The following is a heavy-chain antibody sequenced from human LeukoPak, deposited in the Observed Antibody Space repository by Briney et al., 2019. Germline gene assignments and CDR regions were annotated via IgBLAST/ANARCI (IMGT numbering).Heavy chain of an antibody. Sequence: GGSLRLSCAASGFTFSSYSMNWVRQAPGKGLEWVSSISSSSSYIYYADSVKGRFTISRDNAKNSLYLQMNSLRAEDTAVYYCARDSPNYYGSGSYFNYWGQGTLVTVSS. D-gene: IGHD3-10*01. CDR3: ARDSPNYYGSGSYFNY. J-gene: IGHJ4*02. CDR1: GFTFSSYS. CDR2: ISSSSSYI. V-gene: IGHV3-21*01.